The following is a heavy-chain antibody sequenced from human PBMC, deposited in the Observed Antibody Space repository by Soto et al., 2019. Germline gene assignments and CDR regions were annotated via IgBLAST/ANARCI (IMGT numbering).Heavy chain of an antibody. CDR2: IYYSGST. V-gene: IGHV4-39*01. CDR1: GVSISSSSYY. Sequence: SETLSLTCTVSGVSISSSSYYWGWIRQPPGKGLEWIGSIYYSGSTYYNPSLKSRVTISVDTSKNQFSLKLSSVTAADTAVYYCARHGLRERLDPWGQGTLVTVSS. J-gene: IGHJ5*02. D-gene: IGHD1-26*01. CDR3: ARHGLRERLDP.